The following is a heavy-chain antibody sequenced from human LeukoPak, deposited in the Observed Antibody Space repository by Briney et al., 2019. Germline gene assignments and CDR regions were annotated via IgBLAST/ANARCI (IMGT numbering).Heavy chain of an antibody. J-gene: IGHJ4*02. D-gene: IGHD1-14*01. V-gene: IGHV3-66*01. Sequence: GGSLRLSCAASGFTVSSNYMSWVRQAPGKGQEWVSVIYSDGSTYYADSVKGRFTISRDNSKNTLYLQMNSLRAEDTAVYYCARGHRATTYYFDYWGQGTLVTVSS. CDR2: IYSDGST. CDR3: ARGHRATTYYFDY. CDR1: GFTVSSNY.